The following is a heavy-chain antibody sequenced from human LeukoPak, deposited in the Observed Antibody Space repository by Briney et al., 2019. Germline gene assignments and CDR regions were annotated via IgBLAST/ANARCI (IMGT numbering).Heavy chain of an antibody. D-gene: IGHD6-13*01. CDR2: ISSSSSYI. CDR1: GFTFSSYS. CDR3: ARGAHYSSRWFYGSY. V-gene: IGHV3-21*01. Sequence: GGSLRLSCAASGFTFSSYSMNWVRQAPGKGLEWVSSISSSSSYIYYADSVKGRFTISRDNAKNSLYLQMNSLRAEDTAVYYCARGAHYSSRWFYGSYWGQGTLVTVSS. J-gene: IGHJ4*02.